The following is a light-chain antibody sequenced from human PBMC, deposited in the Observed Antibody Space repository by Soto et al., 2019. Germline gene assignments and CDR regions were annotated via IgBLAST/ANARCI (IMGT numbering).Light chain of an antibody. CDR1: SSDVGIYNY. J-gene: IGLJ1*01. V-gene: IGLV2-11*01. CDR3: SSFSRSTTLDYV. CDR2: DVT. Sequence: QSVLTQPRSVSGSPGQSVTISCTGTSSDVGIYNYVSWYQQHPGKAPKLIIFDVTKRPSGVPDRFSGSKSGNTASLTISGLQAEDEADYYCSSFSRSTTLDYVFGTGTKLTVL.